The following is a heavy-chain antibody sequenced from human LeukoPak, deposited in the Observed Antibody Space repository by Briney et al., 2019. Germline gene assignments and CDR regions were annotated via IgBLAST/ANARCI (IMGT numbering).Heavy chain of an antibody. Sequence: GGSLRLSCAASGFTFSSYWMSWVRQAPGKGLEWVANIKQDGSEKYYVDSVKGRFTISRDNAKNSLYLQMNSLRAEDMALYYCAKATVAGLSGVFDYWGQGTLVTVSS. CDR1: GFTFSSYW. V-gene: IGHV3-7*03. J-gene: IGHJ4*02. CDR3: AKATVAGLSGVFDY. CDR2: IKQDGSEK. D-gene: IGHD6-19*01.